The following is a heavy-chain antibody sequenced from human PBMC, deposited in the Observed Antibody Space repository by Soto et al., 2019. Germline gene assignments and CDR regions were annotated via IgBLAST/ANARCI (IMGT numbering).Heavy chain of an antibody. V-gene: IGHV3-23*01. D-gene: IGHD4-17*01. CDR3: AKDAGPTSDYGDYGPTLDY. J-gene: IGHJ4*02. CDR1: GFTFSSYA. CDR2: ISGSGGST. Sequence: EVQLLESGGGLVQPGGSLRLSCAASGFTFSSYAMSWVRQAPGKGLEWVSAISGSGGSTYYADSVKGRFTISRDNSKNTLYLQMNSLRAEDTAVYYCAKDAGPTSDYGDYGPTLDYWGQGTLVTVSS.